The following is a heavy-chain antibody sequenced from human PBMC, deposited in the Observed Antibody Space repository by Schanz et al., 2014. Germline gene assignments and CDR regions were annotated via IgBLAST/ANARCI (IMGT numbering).Heavy chain of an antibody. CDR2: ISGSGSYI. Sequence: EVQLVESGGGLVKPGGSLRLSCAASGFAFSAYSMNWVRQAPGKGLEWVSSISGSGSYIYFPDSVKGRFTISRDNAKNSLYLQMNSLRAEDTAVYYCARVRAYDYGAEAHGMDVWGHGTTVTFSS. CDR3: ARVRAYDYGAEAHGMDV. D-gene: IGHD4-17*01. CDR1: GFAFSAYS. V-gene: IGHV3-21*01. J-gene: IGHJ6*02.